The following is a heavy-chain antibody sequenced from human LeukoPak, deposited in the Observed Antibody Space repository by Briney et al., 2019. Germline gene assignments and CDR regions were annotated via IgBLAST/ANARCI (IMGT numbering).Heavy chain of an antibody. D-gene: IGHD3-3*01. CDR2: IYYSGST. V-gene: IGHV4-31*03. Sequence: SETLSLTCTVSGGSLSSGGYYWRWIRQHPGTGLEWIGYIYYSGSTYYNPSLKSRVTISVDTSKNQFSLKLSSVTAADTAVYYCARRTILALPGYYFDYWGQGALVTVSS. J-gene: IGHJ4*02. CDR3: ARRTILALPGYYFDY. CDR1: GGSLSSGGYY.